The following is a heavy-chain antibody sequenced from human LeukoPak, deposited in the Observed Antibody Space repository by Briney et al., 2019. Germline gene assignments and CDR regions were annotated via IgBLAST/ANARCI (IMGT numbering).Heavy chain of an antibody. CDR2: TSSSDDGK. V-gene: IGHV3-23*01. D-gene: IGHD6-13*01. J-gene: IGHJ4*02. Sequence: GGSLRLSCTVSGFSLSSYAMSWVRRAPGKGLEWVSATSSSDDGKYYADSVRGRFTISRDNSRNTMYLQMNSLRAEDTAVYYCARSWYYPDYWGQGTLVTVSS. CDR3: ARSWYYPDY. CDR1: GFSLSSYA.